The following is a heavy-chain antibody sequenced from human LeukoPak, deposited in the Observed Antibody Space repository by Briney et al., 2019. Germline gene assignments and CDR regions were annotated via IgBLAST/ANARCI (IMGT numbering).Heavy chain of an antibody. CDR3: ATLVVPTSLNYYCYGMDV. J-gene: IGHJ6*04. Sequence: GRSLRLSCAASGFTFSSYGMHWVRQAPGKGLEWVAVISYDGSNKYYADSVKGRFTISRDNSKNTLYLQMNSLRAEDTAVYYCATLVVPTSLNYYCYGMDVWGKGTTVTVSS. V-gene: IGHV3-30*03. CDR1: GFTFSSYG. CDR2: ISYDGSNK. D-gene: IGHD2-2*01.